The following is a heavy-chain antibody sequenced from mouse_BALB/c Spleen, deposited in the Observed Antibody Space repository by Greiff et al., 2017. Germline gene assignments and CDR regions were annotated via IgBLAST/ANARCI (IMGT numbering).Heavy chain of an antibody. Sequence: VMLVESGPGLVAPSQSLSITCTVSGFSLSRYSVHWVRQPPGKGLEWLGMIWGGGRTDYNSALKSRLSISKDNAKSQVCLKMNSLQTDDTAMYYCDRKSSLLRLQEAMDYWGQGTSVTVSS. D-gene: IGHD1-2*01. J-gene: IGHJ4*01. CDR3: DRKSSLLRLQEAMDY. CDR2: IWGGGRT. V-gene: IGHV2-6-4*01. CDR1: GFSLSRYS.